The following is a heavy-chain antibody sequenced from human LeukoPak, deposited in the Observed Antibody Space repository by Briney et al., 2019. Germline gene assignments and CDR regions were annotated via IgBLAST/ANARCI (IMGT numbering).Heavy chain of an antibody. CDR3: ARDYGGSSPFDY. V-gene: IGHV3-11*04. J-gene: IGHJ4*02. D-gene: IGHD4-23*01. Sequence: GGSLRLSCAASGFTFSDYYMGWIRQAPGEGLEWISYITNNNGAMFYAGSLEGRFTIFRDNAKNSLYLHMNSLRAEDTAVYYCARDYGGSSPFDYWGQGTLVTVSS. CDR2: ITNNNGAM. CDR1: GFTFSDYY.